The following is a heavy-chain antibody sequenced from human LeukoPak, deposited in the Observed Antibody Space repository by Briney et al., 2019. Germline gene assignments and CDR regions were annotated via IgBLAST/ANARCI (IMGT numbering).Heavy chain of an antibody. CDR2: IKQDGSEK. V-gene: IGHV3-7*01. CDR3: ARVRGDV. Sequence: PGGSLRLSCAASGFTFSSYGMHWVRQAPGKGLEWVANIKQDGSEKYYVDSVKGRFTISRGNAKNSLYLQMNSLRAEDTAVYYCARVRGDVWGKGTTVTVSS. J-gene: IGHJ6*04. CDR1: GFTFSSYG.